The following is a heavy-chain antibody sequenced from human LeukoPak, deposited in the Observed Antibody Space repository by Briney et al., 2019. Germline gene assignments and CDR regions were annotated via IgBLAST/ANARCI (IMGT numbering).Heavy chain of an antibody. D-gene: IGHD3-9*01. CDR1: GGTFSSYA. CDR2: INPNSGGT. J-gene: IGHJ6*02. Sequence: ASVKVSCKASGGTFSSYAISWVRQAPGQGLEWMGWINPNSGGTNYAQKFQGRVTMTRDTSISTAYMELSRLRSDDTAVYYCARGSDSGEEIYDILTGYYTPHYYYYGMDVWGQGTTVTVSS. CDR3: ARGSDSGEEIYDILTGYYTPHYYYYGMDV. V-gene: IGHV1-2*02.